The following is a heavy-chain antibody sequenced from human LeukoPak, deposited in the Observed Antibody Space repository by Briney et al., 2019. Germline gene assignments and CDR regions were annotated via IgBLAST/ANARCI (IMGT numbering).Heavy chain of an antibody. J-gene: IGHJ4*02. CDR1: GYSFTSYW. D-gene: IGHD6-19*01. Sequence: GESLKISCKGSGYSFTSYWIGWVRQLPGKGLEWMGIIYPGDSDTRYSPSFQGQVTISADKSISTAYLQWSSLKASDTAMYYCARRPGTVAGTNYFDYWGQGTLVTVSS. CDR2: IYPGDSDT. CDR3: ARRPGTVAGTNYFDY. V-gene: IGHV5-51*01.